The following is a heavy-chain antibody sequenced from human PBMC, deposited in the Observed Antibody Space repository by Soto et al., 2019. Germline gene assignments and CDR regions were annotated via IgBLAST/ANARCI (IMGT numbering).Heavy chain of an antibody. CDR2: VYHSGST. CDR3: TRVGYCSAGTCYPQYYGMDI. J-gene: IGHJ6*02. CDR1: GGSTSSSNW. Sequence: PAETLSLTCAASGGSTSSSNWWSWVRQPPGKGLEGIGEVYHSGSTNYNPSLESRVTIAIYKSKNQYSLKLSSVTAADTAVYYCTRVGYCSAGTCYPQYYGMDIWGQGTTVTVSS. V-gene: IGHV4-4*02. D-gene: IGHD2-15*01.